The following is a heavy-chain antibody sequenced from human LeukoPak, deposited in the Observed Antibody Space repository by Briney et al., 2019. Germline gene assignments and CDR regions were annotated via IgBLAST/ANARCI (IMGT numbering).Heavy chain of an antibody. CDR2: IYPGDSDT. CDR3: AGQPSDYDAGFDY. D-gene: IGHD4-17*01. CDR1: GSSFTSYW. V-gene: IGHV5-51*01. J-gene: IGHJ4*02. Sequence: GASLQISCKGSGSSFTSYWIGWVRPLPGKGLEWMGIIYPGDSDTRYSPSFQGQVTISADKSISTAYLQWSSLKASDTAMYYCAGQPSDYDAGFDYWGQGTLVTVSS.